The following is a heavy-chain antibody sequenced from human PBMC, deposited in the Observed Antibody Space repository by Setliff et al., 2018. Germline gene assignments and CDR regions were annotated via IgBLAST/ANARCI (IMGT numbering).Heavy chain of an antibody. CDR3: ARENLLTGPNTFDL. CDR1: GYTFTSYA. D-gene: IGHD3-9*01. Sequence: GASVKVSCKASGYTFTSYAMHWVRQAPGQGLEWMGGIIPIFHSPNYAQSFQGRVAISADESTSSVFLELSSLRSEDTAVYYCARENLLTGPNTFDLWGPGTMVTVSS. V-gene: IGHV1-69*13. J-gene: IGHJ3*01. CDR2: IIPIFHSP.